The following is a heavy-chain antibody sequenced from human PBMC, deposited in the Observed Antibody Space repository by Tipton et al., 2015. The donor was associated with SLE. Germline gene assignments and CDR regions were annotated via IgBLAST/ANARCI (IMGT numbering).Heavy chain of an antibody. V-gene: IGHV4-59*01. CDR1: GGSMCSYY. CDR2: IFYSGST. D-gene: IGHD6-19*01. J-gene: IGHJ4*02. Sequence: TLSLTCIVSGGSMCSYYWSWIRRPPGKGLEWVGHIFYSGSTNYNPSLKSRVTISIDRSKNQFSLKLSSVTAADTAVYYCARVRKSSGWTFDYWGQGTLVTVSS. CDR3: ARVRKSSGWTFDY.